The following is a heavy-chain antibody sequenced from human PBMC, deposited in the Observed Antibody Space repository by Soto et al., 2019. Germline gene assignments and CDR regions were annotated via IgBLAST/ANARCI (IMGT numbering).Heavy chain of an antibody. V-gene: IGHV1-2*02. J-gene: IGHJ5*02. D-gene: IGHD3-9*01. CDR2: VNPNTGVT. CDR1: GYTFTAFY. Sequence: ASVKVSCKASGYTFTAFYMNWGRQAPGQGLEWMGWVNPNTGVTKYAQKFQGRVTMNRDTSINTAYMELSGLTSDDTAVYYCTTLRLDPWGQGTLVTSPQ. CDR3: TTLRLDP.